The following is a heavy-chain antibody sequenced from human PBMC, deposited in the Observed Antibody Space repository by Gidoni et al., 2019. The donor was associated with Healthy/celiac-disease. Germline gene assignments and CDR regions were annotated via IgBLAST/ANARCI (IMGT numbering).Heavy chain of an antibody. CDR3: ARVGCSSTSCYVGGGDY. D-gene: IGHD2-2*01. Sequence: EVKLVESGGGLVKPGGSLRLSCAASGFPFSSYRRNWVRQAPGKGLEWVSSISSSSSYIYYGDSVNGRFTISRDNAKNSLYLQMNSLRAEDTAVYYCARVGCSSTSCYVGGGDYWGQGTLVTVSS. CDR1: GFPFSSYR. CDR2: ISSSSSYI. V-gene: IGHV3-21*01. J-gene: IGHJ4*02.